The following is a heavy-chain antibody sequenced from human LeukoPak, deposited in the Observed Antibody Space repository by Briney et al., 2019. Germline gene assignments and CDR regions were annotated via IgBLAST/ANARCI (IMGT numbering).Heavy chain of an antibody. D-gene: IGHD1-26*01. CDR1: GGSISTYY. J-gene: IGHJ4*02. CDR3: ASGTYTHYYFDY. Sequence: PSETLSLTCTVSGGSISTYYWSWIRQPPGKGLEWIGDIYYSGSTNYNPSLKSRVTIAVDTSKNQFSLKLGSVTAADTAVYYCASGTYTHYYFDYWGQGTLVTVSS. CDR2: IYYSGST. V-gene: IGHV4-59*01.